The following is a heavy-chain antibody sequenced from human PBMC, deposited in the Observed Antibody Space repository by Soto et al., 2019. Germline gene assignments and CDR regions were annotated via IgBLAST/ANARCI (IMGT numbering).Heavy chain of an antibody. CDR1: GFSLTTYDMG. Sequence: QITLKESGPTLVRPAQTLTLTCAFSGFSLTTYDMGVAWIRQPPGKALEWLALIYWDDDKRYSPSLKDRLAISKDTSRNQVVLTITNMDPGDTAPYFCAHAGDYDLLTFDHWGPGTLVTVSS. V-gene: IGHV2-5*02. J-gene: IGHJ4*02. D-gene: IGHD4-17*01. CDR2: IYWDDDK. CDR3: AHAGDYDLLTFDH.